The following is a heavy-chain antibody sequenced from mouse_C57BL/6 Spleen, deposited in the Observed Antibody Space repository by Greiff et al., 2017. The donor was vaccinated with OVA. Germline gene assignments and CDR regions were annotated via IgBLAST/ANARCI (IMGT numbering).Heavy chain of an antibody. J-gene: IGHJ2*01. CDR3: ARGDGVFDY. CDR1: GYTFTSYW. D-gene: IGHD3-3*01. Sequence: QVQLQQPGAELVRPGSSVTLSCKASGYTFTSYWLHWVKQRPIQGLDWIGNIDPSDSETHYNQKFKDKATLTVDKSSSTAYMQLSSLTSEDSAVYYCARGDGVFDYWGQGTTLTVSS. V-gene: IGHV1-52*01. CDR2: IDPSDSET.